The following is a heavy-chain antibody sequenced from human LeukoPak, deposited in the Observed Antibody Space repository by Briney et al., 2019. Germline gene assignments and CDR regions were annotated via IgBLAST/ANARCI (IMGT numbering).Heavy chain of an antibody. Sequence: TLSLTCTVSGASFNSDDQYWNWIRQSPGKGLEWIGSIHPSGMLYTNPSLESRLTMSRITSKNQFSLNLNSVTAADTAVYFGSRGLDSRKLGYWGQGILVPVSS. V-gene: IGHV4-31*03. CDR3: SRGLDSRKLGY. D-gene: IGHD3-22*01. J-gene: IGHJ4*02. CDR1: GASFNSDDQY. CDR2: IHPSGML.